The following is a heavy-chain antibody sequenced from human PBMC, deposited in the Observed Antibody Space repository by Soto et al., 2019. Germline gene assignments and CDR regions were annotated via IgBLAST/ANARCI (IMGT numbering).Heavy chain of an antibody. CDR2: ISYDGSNK. Sequence: QVQLVESGGGVVQPGRSPRLSCAASRFTFSGYGMHWVRQAPGKGLEWVAFISYDGSNKFYADSVKGRFTISRDNSKNTLYLQMNSLRVEDTALYYCAKGGRAYCGGDCRYYFDYWGQGTLVTVSS. J-gene: IGHJ4*02. D-gene: IGHD2-21*02. V-gene: IGHV3-30*18. CDR1: RFTFSGYG. CDR3: AKGGRAYCGGDCRYYFDY.